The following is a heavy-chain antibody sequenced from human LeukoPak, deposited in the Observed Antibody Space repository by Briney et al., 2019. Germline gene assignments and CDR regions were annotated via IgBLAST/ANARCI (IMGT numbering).Heavy chain of an antibody. CDR1: GYTFTGYY. Sequence: ASVKVSCKASGYTFTGYYMHWVRQAPGQGLEWMGWINPNSGGTNYAQNFLGRVTTTRDTSISTAYMELSRLRSDDTAVYYCARGDASSWYYFEYWGQGTLDTVSS. CDR3: ARGDASSWYYFEY. V-gene: IGHV1-2*02. J-gene: IGHJ4*02. CDR2: INPNSGGT. D-gene: IGHD6-13*01.